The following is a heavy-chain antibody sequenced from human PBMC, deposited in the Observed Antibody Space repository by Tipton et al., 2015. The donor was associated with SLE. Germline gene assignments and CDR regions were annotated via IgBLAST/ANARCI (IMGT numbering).Heavy chain of an antibody. D-gene: IGHD5-12*01. Sequence: TLSLTCAVYGGSFSGYYWGWIRQSPVKGLEWIGIVYRTAYYNPSLKSRVTVSVETSKNEVSLKLNSVTAADTAVYFCASFGYSSYDWTGKGDYWGQGTLVTVSS. J-gene: IGHJ4*02. CDR1: GGSFSGYY. CDR3: ASFGYSSYDWTGKGDY. V-gene: IGHV4-34*01. CDR2: VYRTA.